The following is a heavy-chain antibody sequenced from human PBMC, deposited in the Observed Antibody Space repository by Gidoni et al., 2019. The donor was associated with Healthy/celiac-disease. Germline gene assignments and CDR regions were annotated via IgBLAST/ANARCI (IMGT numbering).Heavy chain of an antibody. CDR3: ARVKAAARGGGHFDY. D-gene: IGHD6-13*01. J-gene: IGHJ4*02. Sequence: QVQLVQSGAEVKKPGASVKVSCKAAGYTFTGYYMHWVRQAPGQGLEWMGWINPNSGGTNYAQKFQGRVTMTRDTSISTAYMELSRLRSDDTAVYYCARVKAAARGGGHFDYWGQGTLVTVSS. V-gene: IGHV1-2*02. CDR2: INPNSGGT. CDR1: GYTFTGYY.